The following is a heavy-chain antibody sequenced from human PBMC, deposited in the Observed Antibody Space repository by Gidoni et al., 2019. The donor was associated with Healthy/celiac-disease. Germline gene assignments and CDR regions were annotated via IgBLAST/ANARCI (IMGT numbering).Heavy chain of an antibody. D-gene: IGHD2-15*01. CDR3: AHRQRRPNIVVVVAAADAFDI. J-gene: IGHJ3*02. CDR2: IYWDDDK. Sequence: QITLKESGPTLVKPTQTLTLTCTFSGFSLSTSGVGVGWIRQPPGKALEWLALIYWDDDKRYSPSLKSRLTITKDTSKNQVVLKMTNMDPVDTATYYCAHRQRRPNIVVVVAAADAFDIWGQGTMVTVSS. V-gene: IGHV2-5*02. CDR1: GFSLSTSGVG.